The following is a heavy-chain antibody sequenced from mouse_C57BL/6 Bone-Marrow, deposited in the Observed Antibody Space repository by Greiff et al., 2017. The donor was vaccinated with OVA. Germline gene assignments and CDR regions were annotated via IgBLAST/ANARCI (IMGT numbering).Heavy chain of an antibody. CDR2: IWSDGST. D-gene: IGHD1-1*01. Sequence: QVQLQQSGPGLVAPSQSLSITCTVSGFSLTSYGVHWVRQPPGKGLEWLVVIWSDGSTTYNSALKSRLSISKDNSKSQVFLKMNSLQTDDTAMYYCARHAYYGSPYYAMDYWGQGTSVTVSS. V-gene: IGHV2-6-1*01. J-gene: IGHJ4*01. CDR3: ARHAYYGSPYYAMDY. CDR1: GFSLTSYG.